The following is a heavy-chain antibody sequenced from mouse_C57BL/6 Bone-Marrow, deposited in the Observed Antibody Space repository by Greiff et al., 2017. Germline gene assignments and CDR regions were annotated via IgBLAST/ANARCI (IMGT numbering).Heavy chain of an antibody. CDR3: ARSRRDWYFDV. Sequence: QVHVKQPGTELVKPGASVKLSCKASGYSFTSYWMHWVKQRPGQGLEWIGNINSSNGGTNHNEKFKRKATRTVYKSSSTAYMQLSSLTSEDSAVYYCARSRRDWYFDVWGTGTTVTVSS. V-gene: IGHV1-53*01. J-gene: IGHJ1*03. CDR2: INSSNGGT. CDR1: GYSFTSYW.